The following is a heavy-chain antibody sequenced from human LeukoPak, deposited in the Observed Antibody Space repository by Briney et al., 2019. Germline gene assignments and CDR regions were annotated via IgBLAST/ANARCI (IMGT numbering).Heavy chain of an antibody. CDR1: GGSISSYY. D-gene: IGHD2-2*01. CDR3: ARDRVPSGAFDI. CDR2: IYYSGDT. V-gene: IGHV4-59*01. J-gene: IGHJ3*02. Sequence: PSETLSLTCTVSGGSISSYYWTWIRQPPGKGLEWIGYIYYSGDTYYNPSLKSRVTISVDTSKNQFSLKLNSVTAADTAVYYCARDRVPSGAFDIWGQGTMVTVSS.